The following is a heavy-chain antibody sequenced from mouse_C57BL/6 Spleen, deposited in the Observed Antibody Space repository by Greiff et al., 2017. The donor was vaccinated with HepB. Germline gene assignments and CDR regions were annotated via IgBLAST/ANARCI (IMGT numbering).Heavy chain of an antibody. Sequence: VQLQQSGPELVKPGASVKISCKASGYAFSSSWMNWVKQRPGKGLEWIGRIYPGDGDTNYNGKFKGKATLTADKSSSTAYMQLSSLTSEDSAVYFCARADYSGSSLDYWGQGTTLTVSS. D-gene: IGHD1-1*01. CDR2: IYPGDGDT. CDR3: ARADYSGSSLDY. CDR1: GYAFSSSW. V-gene: IGHV1-82*01. J-gene: IGHJ2*01.